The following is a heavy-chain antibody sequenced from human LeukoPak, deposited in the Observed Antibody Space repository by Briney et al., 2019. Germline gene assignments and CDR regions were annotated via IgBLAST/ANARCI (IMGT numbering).Heavy chain of an antibody. D-gene: IGHD6-13*01. Sequence: SETLSLTCTVFGGSISSSSHYWGWIRQPPGEGLEWIGSIYFSGSTYYSPSLKSRVTISVDPSTNQFSLKLTSVTAADTAVYYCARRSSSTYYYYYGMDVWGQGTTVTVSS. CDR2: IYFSGST. CDR1: GGSISSSSHY. J-gene: IGHJ6*02. V-gene: IGHV4-39*01. CDR3: ARRSSSTYYYYYGMDV.